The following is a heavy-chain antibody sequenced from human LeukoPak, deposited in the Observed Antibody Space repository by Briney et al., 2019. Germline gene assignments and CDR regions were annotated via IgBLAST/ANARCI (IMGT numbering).Heavy chain of an antibody. CDR1: GFSFSANN. D-gene: IGHD3-16*01. CDR3: VTDWPVW. J-gene: IGHJ4*02. Sequence: GGSLRLSCVGSGFSFSANNMHWMRHAAGKGPEWLSFISSSGTTIRCADSVRDRFFISRDNAKNSLYLQMSSLRDEDTALYYCVTDWPVWWGQGTLVTVSS. CDR2: ISSSGTTI. V-gene: IGHV3-48*02.